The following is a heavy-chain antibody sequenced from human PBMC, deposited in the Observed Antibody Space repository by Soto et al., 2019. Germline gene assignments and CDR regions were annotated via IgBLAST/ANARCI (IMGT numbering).Heavy chain of an antibody. Sequence: QVQLQESGPGLVKPSQTLSLTCTVSGGSISSGDYYWSWIRQPPGKGLEWIGYIYYSGSTYYNPSLKSRVTISVDTSKNRFSLKLSSVTAADTAVYYCARGQTGRERPFDYWGQGTLVTVSS. CDR3: ARGQTGRERPFDY. CDR2: IYYSGST. CDR1: GGSISSGDYY. J-gene: IGHJ4*02. V-gene: IGHV4-30-4*01. D-gene: IGHD1-1*01.